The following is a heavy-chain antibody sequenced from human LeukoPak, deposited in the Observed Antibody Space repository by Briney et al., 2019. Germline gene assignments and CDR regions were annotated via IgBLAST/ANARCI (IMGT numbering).Heavy chain of an antibody. Sequence: GGSLRLSCAASGFTFSSYSMNWVRQAPGKGLEWVSSISSSSSYIYYADSVKGRFTISRDNAKNSLYLQTNSLRAEDTAVYYCARDRAPGFDYWGQGTLVTVSS. D-gene: IGHD3-10*01. CDR1: GFTFSSYS. V-gene: IGHV3-21*01. CDR2: ISSSSSYI. CDR3: ARDRAPGFDY. J-gene: IGHJ4*02.